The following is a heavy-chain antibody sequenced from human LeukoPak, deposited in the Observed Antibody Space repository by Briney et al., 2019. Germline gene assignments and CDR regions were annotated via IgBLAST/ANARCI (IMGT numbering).Heavy chain of an antibody. CDR2: INPNSGGT. CDR1: GYTFTGYY. V-gene: IGHV1-2*02. D-gene: IGHD6-13*01. CDR3: AREAAAGTGSAFDI. Sequence: GASVKVSCKASGYTFTGYYMHWVRPAPGQGLEWMGWINPNSGGTNYAQKFQGRVTMTRDTSISTAYMELSRLRSDDTAVYYCAREAAAGTGSAFDIWGQGTMVTVSS. J-gene: IGHJ3*02.